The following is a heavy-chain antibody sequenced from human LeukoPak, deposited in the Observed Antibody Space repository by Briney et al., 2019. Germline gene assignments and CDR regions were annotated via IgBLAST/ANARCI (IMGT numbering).Heavy chain of an antibody. CDR1: GFTFSSYG. CDR3: AKDLGEYDYYYYGMDV. Sequence: PGRSLRLSCAASGFTFSSYGMHWVRQAPGKGLEWVAVISYDGSNKYYADSVKGRFTISRDNSKNTLYLQMNSLRAEDTAVYHCAKDLGEYDYYYYGMDVWGKGTTVTVSS. CDR2: ISYDGSNK. D-gene: IGHD3-10*01. V-gene: IGHV3-30*18. J-gene: IGHJ6*04.